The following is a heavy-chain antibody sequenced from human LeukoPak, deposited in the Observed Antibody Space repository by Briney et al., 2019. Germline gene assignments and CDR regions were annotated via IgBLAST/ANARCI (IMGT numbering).Heavy chain of an antibody. CDR1: GFTFRSYD. J-gene: IGHJ6*03. V-gene: IGHV3-13*01. CDR2: IGTAADT. CDR3: ARGVFKVREISILRTGIAMDV. Sequence: GGSLRLSCAASGFTFRSYDMHWVRQVTGKGLEWVSAIGTAADTYSPGSVKGRFTISRENAKNSLYLQMNSLRAEDTAVYYCARGVFKVREISILRTGIAMDVWGKGTTVTVSS. D-gene: IGHD3-10*01.